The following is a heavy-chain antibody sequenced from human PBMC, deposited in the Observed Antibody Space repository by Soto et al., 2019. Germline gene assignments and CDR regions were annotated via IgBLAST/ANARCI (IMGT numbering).Heavy chain of an antibody. CDR2: ISWNSDTI. J-gene: IGHJ6*02. CDR1: GFTFDDYA. D-gene: IGHD2-2*01. CDR3: AKDKGPRNCSTRNCFWVALGMDV. V-gene: IGHV3-9*01. Sequence: EVQLVESGGGLVQPGRSLTLSCAASGFTFDDYAMHWVRQAPGKGLEWVSGISWNSDTIGYADSVRGRFTISRDNAENSLYLQINSLGAEDTALYYCAKDKGPRNCSTRNCFWVALGMDVWGQGTTVTVSS.